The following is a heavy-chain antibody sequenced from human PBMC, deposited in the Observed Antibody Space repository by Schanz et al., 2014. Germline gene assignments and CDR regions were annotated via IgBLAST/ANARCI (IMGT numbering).Heavy chain of an antibody. D-gene: IGHD3-10*01. CDR1: GFSFSSYS. Sequence: EVQLLESGGALEQPGGSLRLSCAASGFSFSSYSMSWVRQAPGKGLEWIAYISSGGTTIYYADSVKGRFTISRDNAKSSLYLQMNSLRDEDTAVYYCARDVHYHRSGSDDYWGRGTLVTVSS. V-gene: IGHV3-48*02. CDR3: ARDVHYHRSGSDDY. J-gene: IGHJ4*02. CDR2: ISSGGTTI.